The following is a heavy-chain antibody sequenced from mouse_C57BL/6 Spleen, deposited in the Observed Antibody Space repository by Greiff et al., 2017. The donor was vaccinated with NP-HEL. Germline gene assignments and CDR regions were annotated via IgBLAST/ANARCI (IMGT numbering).Heavy chain of an antibody. V-gene: IGHV1-54*01. CDR3: ARSHPDAY. J-gene: IGHJ3*01. CDR1: GYAFTNYL. CDR2: INPGSGGT. Sequence: QVQLQQSGAELVRPGTSVKVSCKASGYAFTNYLIEWVKQRPGQGLEWIGVINPGSGGTNYNEKFKGKATLTADKSSSTAYMQLSSLTSEDSAVYFCARSHPDAYWGQGTLVTVSA.